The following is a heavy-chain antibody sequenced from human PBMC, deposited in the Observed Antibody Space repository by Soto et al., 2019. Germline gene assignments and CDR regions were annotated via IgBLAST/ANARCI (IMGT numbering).Heavy chain of an antibody. CDR1: CGSISGGGYY. D-gene: IGHD2-21*01. J-gene: IGHJ3*02. Sequence: PSETLALTCPVSCGSISGGGYYWSWIREHPGKGLEWIGYIYYSGSTYYNPSLKSRVTISVDTSKNQFSLKLSSVTAADTAVYYCARGIPRGAFDIWRQGTMVT. CDR3: ARGIPRGAFDI. V-gene: IGHV4-31*03. CDR2: IYYSGST.